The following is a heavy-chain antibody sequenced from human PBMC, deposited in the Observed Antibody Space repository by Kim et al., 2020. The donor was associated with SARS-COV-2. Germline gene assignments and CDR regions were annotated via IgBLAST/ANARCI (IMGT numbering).Heavy chain of an antibody. J-gene: IGHJ4*02. V-gene: IGHV4-39*07. CDR2: FSFSGRG. Sequence: SETLSLTCAVSGDSIGSSTYYWGWIRQPPGKGLEWIASFSFSGRGYSNPSLTSRVTISVDTSKNQFSLKVNSVTAADTAVYYCARDVQTYFGSGWCYFDYWGQGTLVSVSS. CDR1: GDSIGSSTYY. CDR3: ARDVQTYFGSGWCYFDY. D-gene: IGHD3-10*01.